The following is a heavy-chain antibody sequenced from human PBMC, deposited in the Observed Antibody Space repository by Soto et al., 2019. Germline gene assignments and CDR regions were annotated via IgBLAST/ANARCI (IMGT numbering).Heavy chain of an antibody. CDR1: GFTFTSSA. V-gene: IGHV1-58*01. Sequence: VASVKVSCKASGFTFTSSAVQWVRQARGQRLEWIGWIVVGSGNTNYAQKFQERVTITRDMSTSTAYMELSSLRSEDTAVYYCAADGSYCSSTSCLGVWGQGTTVTVSS. D-gene: IGHD2-2*01. J-gene: IGHJ6*02. CDR2: IVVGSGNT. CDR3: AADGSYCSSTSCLGV.